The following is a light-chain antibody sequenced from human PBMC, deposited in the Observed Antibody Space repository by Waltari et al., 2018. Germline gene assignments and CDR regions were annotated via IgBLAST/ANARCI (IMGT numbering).Light chain of an antibody. CDR1: HGLVYTDGVTY. Sequence: DIVMTQSPLSLPATLGQPASFSCRSSHGLVYTDGVTYLNWFHQRPGQSPSLLIYNVSNRASGVPDRFSGGGSGTYFTLRISRVQAEDVGVYYCMHSVQWPWTFGQGTKVEIK. CDR2: NVS. V-gene: IGKV2-30*01. CDR3: MHSVQWPWT. J-gene: IGKJ1*01.